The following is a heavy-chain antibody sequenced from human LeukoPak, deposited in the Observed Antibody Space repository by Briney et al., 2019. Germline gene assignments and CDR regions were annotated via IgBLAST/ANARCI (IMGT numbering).Heavy chain of an antibody. Sequence: PGGSLRLSCAVSGFTFSSYWMSWVRQAPGKGLEWVANIKLDGSDKYYVDSVKGRFTIPRDNAKNSLYLQMNSLRAEDTAVYYCARAMRYSTSYSWFDPWGQGTLVTVSS. CDR3: ARAMRYSTSYSWFDP. CDR2: IKLDGSDK. V-gene: IGHV3-7*01. D-gene: IGHD6-6*01. J-gene: IGHJ5*02. CDR1: GFTFSSYW.